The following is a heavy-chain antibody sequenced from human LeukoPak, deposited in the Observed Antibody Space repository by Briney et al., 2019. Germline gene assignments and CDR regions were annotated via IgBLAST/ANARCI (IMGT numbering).Heavy chain of an antibody. CDR3: AELGITMIGGV. J-gene: IGHJ6*04. D-gene: IGHD3-10*02. Sequence: PGGSLRLTCADSGFTFSSYEMNWVRQAPGKGLEWVSYISSSGSTIYYADSVKGRFTISRDNAKSSLYLQMNSLRAEDTAVYYCAELGITMIGGVWGKGTTVTISS. CDR1: GFTFSSYE. V-gene: IGHV3-48*03. CDR2: ISSSGSTI.